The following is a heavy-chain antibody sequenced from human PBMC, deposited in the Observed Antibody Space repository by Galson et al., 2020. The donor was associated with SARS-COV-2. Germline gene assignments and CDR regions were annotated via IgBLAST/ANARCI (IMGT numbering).Heavy chain of an antibody. D-gene: IGHD5-18*01. CDR3: ARGAPDTAMVLFDY. J-gene: IGHJ4*02. Sequence: GESLKLSCAASGFTFSSYDMHWVRQATGKGLEWVSAIGTAGVTYYPGSVKGQFTISRENAKNSLYLQMNSLRAGDTAVYYCARGAPDTAMVLFDYWGQGTLVTVSS. CDR1: GFTFSSYD. CDR2: IGTAGVT. V-gene: IGHV3-13*01.